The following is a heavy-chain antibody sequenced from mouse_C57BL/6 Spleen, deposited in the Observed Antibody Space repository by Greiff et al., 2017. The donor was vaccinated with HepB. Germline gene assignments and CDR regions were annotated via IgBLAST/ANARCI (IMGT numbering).Heavy chain of an antibody. J-gene: IGHJ2*01. D-gene: IGHD1-1*01. CDR1: GYTFTDYE. V-gene: IGHV1-15*01. CDR2: IDPETGGT. Sequence: VQLQQSGAELVRPGASVTLSCKASGYTFTDYEMHWVKQTPVHGLEWIGAIDPETGGTAYNQKFKGKAILTADKSSSTAYMELRSLTSEDSAVYYCTRGYYGVARDYFDYWGQGTTLTVSS. CDR3: TRGYYGVARDYFDY.